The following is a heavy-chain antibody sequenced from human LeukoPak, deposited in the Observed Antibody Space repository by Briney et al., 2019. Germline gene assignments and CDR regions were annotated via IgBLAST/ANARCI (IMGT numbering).Heavy chain of an antibody. CDR2: IWYDGSNK. CDR3: ARGVVVPAAIRVSYYMDV. Sequence: GGSLRLSCAASGFTFSSYGMRWVRQAPGKGLEWVAVIWYDGSNKYYADSVKGRFTISRDNSKNTLYLQMNSLRAEDTAVYYCARGVVVPAAIRVSYYMDVWGKGTTVTVSS. V-gene: IGHV3-33*01. D-gene: IGHD2-2*02. J-gene: IGHJ6*03. CDR1: GFTFSSYG.